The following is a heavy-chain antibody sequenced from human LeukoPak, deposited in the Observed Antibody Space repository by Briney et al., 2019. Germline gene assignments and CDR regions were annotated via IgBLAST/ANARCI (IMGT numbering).Heavy chain of an antibody. Sequence: GGSLRLYCAGSGFNFRDQWMSWLRQAPEKGPEWVANIKEDGSEKYYVDSVKGRFTISRDNAKNSLFLQMNSLRVEDTAVYYCSGGSRFVDYWGQGTLVTVSS. D-gene: IGHD3-10*01. CDR2: IKEDGSEK. CDR3: SGGSRFVDY. CDR1: GFNFRDQW. V-gene: IGHV3-7*04. J-gene: IGHJ4*02.